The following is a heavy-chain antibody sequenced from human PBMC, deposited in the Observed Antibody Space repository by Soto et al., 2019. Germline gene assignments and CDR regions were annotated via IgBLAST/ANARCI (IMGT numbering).Heavy chain of an antibody. D-gene: IGHD6-19*01. CDR3: ARTAVAGRLNMNYYYYYYMDV. Sequence: ASVKVSWKASGYTFTSYAMHWVRQAPGQRLEWMGWINAGNGNTKYSQKFQGRVTITRDTSASTAYMELSSLRSEDTAVYYCARTAVAGRLNMNYYYYYYMDVWGKGTTVTVSS. J-gene: IGHJ6*03. CDR2: INAGNGNT. CDR1: GYTFTSYA. V-gene: IGHV1-3*01.